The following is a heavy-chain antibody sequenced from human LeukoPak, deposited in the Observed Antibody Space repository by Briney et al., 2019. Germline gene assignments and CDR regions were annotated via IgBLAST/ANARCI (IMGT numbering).Heavy chain of an antibody. CDR1: GFTFSSFE. Sequence: PGGSLRLSCAGSGFTFSSFEMNWVRQSPGRGLEWVSYISSSGSTKYYADSVKGRFTISRDDAKNSLYLQMNSLRAEDTALYYCASRPPPHRGPFDYWGQGTLVTVSS. CDR2: ISSSGSTK. CDR3: ASRPPPHRGPFDY. V-gene: IGHV3-48*03. J-gene: IGHJ4*02.